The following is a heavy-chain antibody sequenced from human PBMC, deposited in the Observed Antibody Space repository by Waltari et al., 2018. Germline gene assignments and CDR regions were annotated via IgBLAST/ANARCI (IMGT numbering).Heavy chain of an antibody. CDR1: GFTFRSYA. D-gene: IGHD3-3*01. V-gene: IGHV3-23*01. Sequence: EVQLLASGGGLVQPGGSLRLSCAASGFTFRSYAMSWVRQAPGKGLGWVSAISGSGGSTYYADSVKGRFTISRDNSKNTLYLQMNSLRAEDTAVYYCAKDAPFGDDFWSGFLYYYGMDVWGQGTTVTVSS. J-gene: IGHJ6*02. CDR3: AKDAPFGDDFWSGFLYYYGMDV. CDR2: ISGSGGST.